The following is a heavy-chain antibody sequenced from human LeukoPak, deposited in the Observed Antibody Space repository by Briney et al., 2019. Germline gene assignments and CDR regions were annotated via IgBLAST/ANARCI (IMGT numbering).Heavy chain of an antibody. V-gene: IGHV4-34*01. CDR3: ARGRSDYDILTGPHFDY. CDR2: INHSGST. J-gene: IGHJ4*02. D-gene: IGHD3-9*01. Sequence: PSETLSLTCAVYGGSFSGYYWSWIRQPPGKGLEWIGEINHSGSTNYNPSLKSRVTISVDTSKNQFSLKLSSVTAADTAVYYCARGRSDYDILTGPHFDYWGQGTLVTASS. CDR1: GGSFSGYY.